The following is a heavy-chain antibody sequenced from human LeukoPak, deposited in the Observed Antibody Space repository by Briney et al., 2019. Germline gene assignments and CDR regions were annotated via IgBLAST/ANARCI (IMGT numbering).Heavy chain of an antibody. CDR2: LWSDGSNT. J-gene: IGHJ6*02. D-gene: IGHD3-3*01. Sequence: GGSLRLSCVASGFTFSSYGMNWVRQAPGKSLEWVAFLWSDGSNTNYADSVKGRFTISRDISKNSLYLQMNSLRAEDTAVYYCARDGPHYDLDVWGQGTTVTVSS. CDR3: ARDGPHYDLDV. V-gene: IGHV3-33*08. CDR1: GFTFSSYG.